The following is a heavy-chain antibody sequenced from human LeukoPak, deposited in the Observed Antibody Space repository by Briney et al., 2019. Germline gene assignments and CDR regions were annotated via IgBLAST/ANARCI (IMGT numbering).Heavy chain of an antibody. CDR3: ARDAYYYDSSGYYYYYMDV. Sequence: SETLSLTCTISDGSISSYYWSWIRQPPGKGLEWIGYIYYSGSTNYNPSLKSRVTISVDTSKNQFSLNLSSVTAADTAVYYCARDAYYYDSSGYYYYYMDVWGKGTTVTVSS. J-gene: IGHJ6*03. V-gene: IGHV4-59*01. CDR2: IYYSGST. CDR1: DGSISSYY. D-gene: IGHD3-22*01.